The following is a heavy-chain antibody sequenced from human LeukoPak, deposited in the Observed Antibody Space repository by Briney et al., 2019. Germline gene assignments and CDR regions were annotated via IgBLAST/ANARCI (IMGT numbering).Heavy chain of an antibody. V-gene: IGHV1-2*02. J-gene: IGHJ3*02. CDR2: INPNSGGT. D-gene: IGHD3-22*01. CDR1: GYTFTGYY. CDR3: ARGGLNYYDSSGYYSNDAFDM. Sequence: ASVKASCKASGYTFTGYYMHWVRQAPGQGLEWMGWINPNSGGTNYAQKFQGGVTMTRDTSISTAYMELSRLRSDDTAVYYCARGGLNYYDSSGYYSNDAFDMWGQGTRVTVSS.